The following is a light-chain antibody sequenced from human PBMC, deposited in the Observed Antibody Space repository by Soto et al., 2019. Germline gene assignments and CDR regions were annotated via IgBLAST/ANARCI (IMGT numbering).Light chain of an antibody. J-gene: IGKJ2*01. Sequence: DIVMTQSPDSLAVSLGERATINCKSSQSVLYSSNNKSYLAWYQQKPGQPTKLLIHWASTRASGVPDRFSGSGSWTDFTLTISSLQAEDVAVYYCQQYYSTPYTFVQGTRLEVK. CDR3: QQYYSTPYT. CDR1: QSVLYSSNNKSY. CDR2: WAS. V-gene: IGKV4-1*01.